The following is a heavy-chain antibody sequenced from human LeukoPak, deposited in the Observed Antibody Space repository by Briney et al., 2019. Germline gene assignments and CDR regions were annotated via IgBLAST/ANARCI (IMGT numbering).Heavy chain of an antibody. J-gene: IGHJ6*04. V-gene: IGHV1-2*04. CDR1: GYTFTGYY. Sequence: GASVEGSCKASGYTFTGYYMHWVRQAPGQGLEWMGWINPNSGGTNYAQKFQGWVTMTRDTSISTAYMELSRLRSDDTAVYYCARDRALRYYYGSGSYGYYYGMDVWGKGTTVTVSS. CDR2: INPNSGGT. CDR3: ARDRALRYYYGSGSYGYYYGMDV. D-gene: IGHD3-10*01.